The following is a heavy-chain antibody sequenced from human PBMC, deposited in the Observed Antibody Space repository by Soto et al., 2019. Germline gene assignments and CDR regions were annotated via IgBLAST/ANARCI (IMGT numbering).Heavy chain of an antibody. J-gene: IGHJ4*02. CDR1: GFTFSSYA. D-gene: IGHD3-22*01. Sequence: LRLSCAASGFTFSSYAMSWVRQAPGKGLEWVSSLSGSGNSTYHADSVKGRFTISRDNSKNTLYLQMNSLRSEDTAVYYCAKDRNLVVALTTFDYWGQGALVTVSS. CDR3: AKDRNLVVALTTFDY. V-gene: IGHV3-23*01. CDR2: LSGSGNST.